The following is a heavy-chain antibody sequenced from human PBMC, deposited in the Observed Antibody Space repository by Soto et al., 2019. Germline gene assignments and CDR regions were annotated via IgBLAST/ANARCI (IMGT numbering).Heavy chain of an antibody. J-gene: IGHJ6*02. V-gene: IGHV3-30*18. CDR1: GFTFSSYG. CDR3: AKVARVAAAGTRVRQHYYGMDV. CDR2: ISYDGSNK. D-gene: IGHD6-13*01. Sequence: QVQLVESGGGVVQPGRSLRLSCAASGFTFSSYGMHWVRQAPGKGLEWVAVISYDGSNKYYADSVKGRFTISRDNSKNPLYLQMNSLRAEDTAVYYCAKVARVAAAGTRVRQHYYGMDVWGQGTTVTVSS.